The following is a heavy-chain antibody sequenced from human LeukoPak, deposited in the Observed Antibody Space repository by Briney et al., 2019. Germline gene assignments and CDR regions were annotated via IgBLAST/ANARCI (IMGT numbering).Heavy chain of an antibody. J-gene: IGHJ5*02. D-gene: IGHD6-13*01. V-gene: IGHV1-69*04. CDR2: IIPILGIA. CDR3: ARSGSSSWYEWFDP. CDR1: GGTFSSYA. Sequence: SVKVSCKASGGTFSSYAISWVRQAPGQELEWMGRIIPILGIANYAQKFQGRVTITADKSTSTAYMELSSLRSEDTAVYYCARSGSSSWYEWFDPWGQGTLVTVSS.